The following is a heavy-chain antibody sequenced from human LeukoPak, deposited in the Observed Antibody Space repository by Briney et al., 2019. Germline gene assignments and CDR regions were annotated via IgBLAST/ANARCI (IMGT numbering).Heavy chain of an antibody. CDR1: GGSFSGYY. J-gene: IGHJ4*02. Sequence: KPSETLSLTCAVYGGSFSGYYWSWIRQPPGKGLEWIGEINHSGSTNYNPSLKSRVTISVDTSKNQFSLKLSSVTAADTAVYYCASSGWYGGAFDYWGQGTLVTVSS. CDR2: INHSGST. D-gene: IGHD6-19*01. CDR3: ASSGWYGGAFDY. V-gene: IGHV4-34*01.